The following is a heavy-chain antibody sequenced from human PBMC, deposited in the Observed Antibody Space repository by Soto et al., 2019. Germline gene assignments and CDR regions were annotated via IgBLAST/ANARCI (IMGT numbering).Heavy chain of an antibody. J-gene: IGHJ4*02. CDR1: GFTFSSYG. V-gene: IGHV3-30*18. CDR3: AKDGRINYGPQVYFDY. Sequence: GGSLRLSCAASGFTFSSYGMHWVRQAPGKGLEWVAVISYDGSNKYYADSVKGRFTISRGNSKNTLYLQMNSLRAEDTAVYYCAKDGRINYGPQVYFDYWGQGTLVTVSS. D-gene: IGHD4-17*01. CDR2: ISYDGSNK.